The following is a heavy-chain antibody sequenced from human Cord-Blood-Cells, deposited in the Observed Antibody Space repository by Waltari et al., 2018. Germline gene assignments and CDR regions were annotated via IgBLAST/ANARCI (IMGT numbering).Heavy chain of an antibody. J-gene: IGHJ6*02. V-gene: IGHV1-69*01. CDR3: ASGYCSGGSCQNYYYYGMDV. CDR2: IIPIFGTA. CDR1: GGTFSSYA. D-gene: IGHD2-15*01. Sequence: QVQLVQSGAEVKKPGSSVKVSCKASGGTFSSYAISWVRQAPGQGLEWMGGIIPIFGTANDAQKFQGRVTITADESTSTAYMELSSLRSEDTAVYYCASGYCSGGSCQNYYYYGMDVWGQGTTVTVSS.